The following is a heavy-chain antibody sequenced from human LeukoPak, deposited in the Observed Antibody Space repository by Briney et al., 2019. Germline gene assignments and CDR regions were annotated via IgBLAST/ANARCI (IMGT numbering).Heavy chain of an antibody. J-gene: IGHJ4*02. Sequence: PGGPLRLSCAASGFTFSSYSMNWVRQAPGKGLEWVSSISSSSSYIYYADSVKGRFTISRDNAKNSLYLQMNSLRAEDTAVYYCAREIQWDKIDYWGQGTLVTVSS. CDR1: GFTFSSYS. D-gene: IGHD1-26*01. CDR3: AREIQWDKIDY. V-gene: IGHV3-21*01. CDR2: ISSSSSYI.